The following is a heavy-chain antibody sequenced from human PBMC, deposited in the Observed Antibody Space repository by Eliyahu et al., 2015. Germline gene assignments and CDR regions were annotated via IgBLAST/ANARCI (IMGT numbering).Heavy chain of an antibody. J-gene: IGHJ4*02. V-gene: IGHV3-49*05. CDR1: GFXFGXYA. CDR2: IRAKPYGATT. CDR3: ARSGQFYSDTSGSSYYFDN. Sequence: EVQVVESXGGLVKPGRPLXXSCTAXGFXFGXYAMSWFRQAPGKGLQWVGFIRAKPYGATTEYAESVKDRFTISRDDSTNIAYLQMTSLKIEDTAVYFCARSGQFYSDTSGSSYYFDNWGQGTLVTVSS. D-gene: IGHD3-22*01.